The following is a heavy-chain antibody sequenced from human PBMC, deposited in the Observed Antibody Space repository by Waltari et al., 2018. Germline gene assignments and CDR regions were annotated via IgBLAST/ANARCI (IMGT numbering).Heavy chain of an antibody. CDR2: ISSSSSTI. CDR1: GFTFSSYS. J-gene: IGHJ3*02. D-gene: IGHD6-13*01. CDR3: ARDRHPRTYSSSFYDAFDI. V-gene: IGHV3-48*04. Sequence: EVQLVESGGGLVQPGGSLRLSCAASGFTFSSYSMNWVHQAPGKGLEWVSYISSSSSTIYYADSVKGRFTISRDNAKNSLYLQMNSLRAEDTAVYYCARDRHPRTYSSSFYDAFDIWGQGTMVTVSS.